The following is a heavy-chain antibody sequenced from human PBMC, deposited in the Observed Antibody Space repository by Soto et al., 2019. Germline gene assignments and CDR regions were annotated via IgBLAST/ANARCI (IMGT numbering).Heavy chain of an antibody. Sequence: SETLSLTCTVSVGSVSNDNFYWSWIRHPPGKGLEWIGYVHSSGITNYNPSLKRRVTISVDTSRNQFSLRLSSVTAADTAVYYCARGLTMGQLPSHFDHWGQGTLVTVSS. CDR3: ARGLTMGQLPSHFDH. CDR2: VHSSGIT. D-gene: IGHD3-16*01. CDR1: VGSVSNDNFY. J-gene: IGHJ5*02. V-gene: IGHV4-61*01.